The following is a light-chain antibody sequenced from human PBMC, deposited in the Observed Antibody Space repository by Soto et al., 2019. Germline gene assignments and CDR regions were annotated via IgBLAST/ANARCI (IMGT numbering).Light chain of an antibody. J-gene: IGKJ1*01. CDR1: QSVSSSF. Sequence: EIVLTQSPGTLSLSPGERATLSCRASQSVSSSFLAWYQQKPGQAPRLLIYGASSRATGIPDRFSGSGSGTDFTLTISRLETEDSAVYYCQHYDNPPRTFGQGTKVEIK. V-gene: IGKV3-20*01. CDR2: GAS. CDR3: QHYDNPPRT.